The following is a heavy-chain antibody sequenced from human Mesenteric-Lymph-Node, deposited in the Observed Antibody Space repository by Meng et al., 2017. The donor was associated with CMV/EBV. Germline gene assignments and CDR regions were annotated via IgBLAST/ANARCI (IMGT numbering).Heavy chain of an antibody. Sequence: SETLSLTCTVSGDSVSSVRYYWNWIRQPPGKGLEWIGYIYYSGSTNYNPSLKSRVTISVDTSKNQFSLKLSSVTAADTAVYYCARAFYDFWSGYSIFGGMDVWGQGTTVTVSS. D-gene: IGHD3-3*01. J-gene: IGHJ6*02. CDR3: ARAFYDFWSGYSIFGGMDV. CDR2: IYYSGST. CDR1: GDSVSSVRYY. V-gene: IGHV4-61*01.